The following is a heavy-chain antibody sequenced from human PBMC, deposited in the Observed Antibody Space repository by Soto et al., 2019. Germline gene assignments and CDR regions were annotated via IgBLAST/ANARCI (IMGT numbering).Heavy chain of an antibody. CDR3: ARDLYSSSWFWFDP. Sequence: QVQLVQSGADVKKPGASVKISCKASGYNFTQYWIHWVRQAPGQRLEWMGWITAGDAKTEYSQKFQGRVTISRDISATTVYLDLDSLRSEDTAVYYCARDLYSSSWFWFDPWGRGTQVIVSS. J-gene: IGHJ5*02. D-gene: IGHD2-2*01. V-gene: IGHV1-3*01. CDR1: GYNFTQYW. CDR2: ITAGDAKT.